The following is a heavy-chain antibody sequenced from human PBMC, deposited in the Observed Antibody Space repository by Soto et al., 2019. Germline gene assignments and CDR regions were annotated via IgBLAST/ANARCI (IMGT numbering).Heavy chain of an antibody. CDR1: GGSISSGGYS. V-gene: IGHV4-30-2*01. Sequence: SDTLSLTCAVSGGSISSGGYSWSWIRQPPGKGLEWIGYIYHSGSTYYNPSLKSRVTISVDRSKNQFSLKLNSMTDADTAVYYCARVTTPWGQGTLVNVSS. CDR2: IYHSGST. CDR3: ARVTTP. J-gene: IGHJ5*02. D-gene: IGHD1-1*01.